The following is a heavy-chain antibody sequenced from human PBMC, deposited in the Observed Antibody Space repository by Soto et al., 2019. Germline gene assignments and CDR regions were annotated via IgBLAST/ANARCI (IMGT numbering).Heavy chain of an antibody. CDR1: GFTFSSYS. D-gene: IGHD7-27*01. V-gene: IGHV3-21*01. CDR3: ARHETRLTGDGFDI. Sequence: EVQLLESGGGLVNPGGSLRLSCAASGFTFSSYSMDWVRQAPGKGLEWVSSINPNSRYMFYADSVSGRFTLFRGYAKNSLHLQMNGLGGEDTGVYYCARHETRLTGDGFDIWGQGTVVTVSS. CDR2: INPNSRYM. J-gene: IGHJ3*02.